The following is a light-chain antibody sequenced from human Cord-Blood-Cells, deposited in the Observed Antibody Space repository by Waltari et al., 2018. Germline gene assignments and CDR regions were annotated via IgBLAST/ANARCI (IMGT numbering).Light chain of an antibody. CDR3: QSADSSGTYPV. CDR2: KDS. V-gene: IGLV3-25*03. CDR1: ALPKQY. J-gene: IGLJ2*01. Sequence: SYELTQPPSVSVSPGQTARITCSGDALPKQYAYWSQQKPGQAPVLVIYKDSERPSGIPERFSGSSSGTTVTLTISGVQAEDEADYYCQSADSSGTYPVFGGGTKLTVL.